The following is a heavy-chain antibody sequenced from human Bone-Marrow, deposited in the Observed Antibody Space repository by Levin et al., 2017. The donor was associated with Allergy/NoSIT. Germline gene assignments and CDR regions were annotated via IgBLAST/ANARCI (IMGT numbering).Heavy chain of an antibody. CDR3: AKDSAAGDPFDY. CDR1: GFTFGSYG. D-gene: IGHD6-13*01. Sequence: PGGSLRLSCAASGFTFGSYGMHWVRQAPGKGLQWVAVISYDGKTKYYADSLKCRFTISREDSKNTLYLQMNSLKPEDTAVYYCAKDSAAGDPFDYWGQGTLVTVSS. CDR2: ISYDGKTK. V-gene: IGHV3-30*18. J-gene: IGHJ4*02.